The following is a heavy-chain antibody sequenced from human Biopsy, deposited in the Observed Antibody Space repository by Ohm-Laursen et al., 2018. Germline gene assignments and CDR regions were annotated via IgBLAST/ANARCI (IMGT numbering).Heavy chain of an antibody. Sequence: GTLSLTCTVSGDSLTSGPENWSWIRQSPGQGLEYIGFIYSGGNTNYNPSLKNRVTMSVDTSKNQFYLKLYSVTAADTAVYYCARGGRTSGWPYFDNWGQGALDIVSP. CDR1: GDSLTSGPEN. J-gene: IGHJ4*02. V-gene: IGHV4-61*01. CDR2: IYSGGNT. CDR3: ARGGRTSGWPYFDN. D-gene: IGHD6-19*01.